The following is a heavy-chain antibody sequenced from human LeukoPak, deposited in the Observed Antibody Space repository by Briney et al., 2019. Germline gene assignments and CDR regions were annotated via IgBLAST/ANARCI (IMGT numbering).Heavy chain of an antibody. Sequence: EASVKVSCKASGGTFSSYAISWVRQAPGQGLEWMGRIIPILGIANYAQKFQGSVTITADKSASTAYMELSSLRSEDTAVYYCASDPNIVVVVAATTWGQGTLVTVSS. CDR3: ASDPNIVVVVAATT. D-gene: IGHD2-15*01. CDR1: GGTFSSYA. J-gene: IGHJ5*02. CDR2: IIPILGIA. V-gene: IGHV1-69*04.